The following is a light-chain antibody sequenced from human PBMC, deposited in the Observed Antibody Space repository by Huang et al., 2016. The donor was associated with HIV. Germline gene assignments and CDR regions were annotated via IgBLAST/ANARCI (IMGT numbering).Light chain of an antibody. CDR1: RSVGNN. J-gene: IGKJ2*01. CDR3: QQYNDWPPWYT. V-gene: IGKV3-15*01. CDR2: GAS. Sequence: IVMTQSPATLSVSPGERVTLSCRASRSVGNNLAWYQQKVGQPPSLLIYGASTRATGSAVRFSGSGSGTDFTLTISSLQSEDFAVYYCQQYNDWPPWYTFGQGTKLEIK.